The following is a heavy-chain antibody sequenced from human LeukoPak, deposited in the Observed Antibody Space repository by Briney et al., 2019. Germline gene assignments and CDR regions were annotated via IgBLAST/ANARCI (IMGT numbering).Heavy chain of an antibody. D-gene: IGHD5-12*01. CDR1: GYTFTSYG. V-gene: IGHV1-18*01. Sequence: ASVKVSCKASGYTFTSYGISWVRQAPGQGLEWMGWISAYNGNTNYAQKLQGRVTMTTDTSTSTAYMELRSLRSDDTAVYYCARDNSGYDLGGYYYYYMDVWGKGTTVTISS. J-gene: IGHJ6*03. CDR2: ISAYNGNT. CDR3: ARDNSGYDLGGYYYYYMDV.